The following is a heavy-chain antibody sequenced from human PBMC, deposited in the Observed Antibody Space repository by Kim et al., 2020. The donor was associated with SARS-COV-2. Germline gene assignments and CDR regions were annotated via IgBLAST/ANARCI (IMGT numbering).Heavy chain of an antibody. D-gene: IGHD2-2*02. CDR3: ARKGYTGVTVYGMDL. J-gene: IGHJ6*02. Sequence: AESVKGRFTIYRDNSKNTLSLQMNSLRAEDTAVYYCARKGYTGVTVYGMDLWGQGTTVTVSS. V-gene: IGHV3-30*07.